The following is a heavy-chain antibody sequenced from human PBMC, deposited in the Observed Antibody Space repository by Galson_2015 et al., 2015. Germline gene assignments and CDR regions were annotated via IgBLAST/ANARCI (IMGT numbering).Heavy chain of an antibody. Sequence: SLRLSCAASGFTFSSYSMNWVRQAPGKGLEWVSYISSSSSTIYYADSVKGRFTISRDNAKNSLYLQMNSLRDEDTAVYYCARDPARLRPSTTVTPIPWFDPWGQGTLVTVSS. CDR2: ISSSSSTI. J-gene: IGHJ5*02. V-gene: IGHV3-48*02. D-gene: IGHD4-11*01. CDR3: ARDPARLRPSTTVTPIPWFDP. CDR1: GFTFSSYS.